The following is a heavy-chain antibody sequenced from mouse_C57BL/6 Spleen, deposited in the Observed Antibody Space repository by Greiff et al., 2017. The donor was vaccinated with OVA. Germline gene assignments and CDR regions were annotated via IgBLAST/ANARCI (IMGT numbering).Heavy chain of an antibody. V-gene: IGHV1-52*01. J-gene: IGHJ3*01. CDR3: AAGGGYYPAWFAY. CDR2: IDPSDSET. Sequence: QVQLQQPGAELVRPGSSVNLSCKASGYTFTSYWMHWVKQRPIQGLEWIGNIDPSDSETHYNQKFKDKATLTVDKSSSTAYMQLSSLTSEDSAVYYCAAGGGYYPAWFAYWGQGTLVTVSA. D-gene: IGHD2-3*01. CDR1: GYTFTSYW.